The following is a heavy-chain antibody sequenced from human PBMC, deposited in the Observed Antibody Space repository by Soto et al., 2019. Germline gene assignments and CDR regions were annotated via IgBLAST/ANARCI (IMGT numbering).Heavy chain of an antibody. D-gene: IGHD2-15*01. CDR3: ARQYCSGGSCYSNHYGMDV. CDR1: GFTFSSYS. Sequence: PGGSLRLSCAASGFTFSSYSMNWVRQAPGKGLEWVSSISSSSSYIYYADSVKGRFTISRDNAKNSLYLQMNSLRAEDTAVYYCARQYCSGGSCYSNHYGMDVWGQGTTVTVSS. V-gene: IGHV3-21*01. J-gene: IGHJ6*02. CDR2: ISSSSSYI.